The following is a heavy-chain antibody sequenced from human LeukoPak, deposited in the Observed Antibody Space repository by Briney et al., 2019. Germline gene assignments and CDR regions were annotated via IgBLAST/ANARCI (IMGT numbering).Heavy chain of an antibody. D-gene: IGHD3-9*01. Sequence: PGESLRLSCAASGFIFSRYALTWVRQTPGKGLECVGYISLSTDTTFYAASVNGRFTISRDNSRGTLYLQMNSLRAEDTAVYYCAKDGPSLTGTGWYFDLWGRGTLVAVSS. J-gene: IGHJ2*01. CDR3: AKDGPSLTGTGWYFDL. CDR1: GFIFSRYA. V-gene: IGHV3-23*01. CDR2: ISLSTDTT.